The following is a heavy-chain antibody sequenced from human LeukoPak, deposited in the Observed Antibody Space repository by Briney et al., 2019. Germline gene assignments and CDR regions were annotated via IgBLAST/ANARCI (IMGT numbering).Heavy chain of an antibody. Sequence: GGSLRLSCAASGFTFDDYAMHWVRQAPGKGLEWVSGISWNSGSIGYADSVKGRFTISRDNAKNSLYLQMNGLRAEDTALYYCAKEDGGNWNWFDPWGQGTLVTVSS. CDR2: ISWNSGSI. D-gene: IGHD4-23*01. CDR3: AKEDGGNWNWFDP. CDR1: GFTFDDYA. V-gene: IGHV3-9*01. J-gene: IGHJ5*02.